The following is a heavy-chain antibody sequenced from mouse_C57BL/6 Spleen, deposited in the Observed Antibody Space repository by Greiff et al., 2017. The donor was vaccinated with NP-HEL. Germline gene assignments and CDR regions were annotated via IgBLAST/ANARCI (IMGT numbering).Heavy chain of an antibody. Sequence: VQLQQSGPGLVKPSQSLSLTCSVTGYSITSGYYWNWIRQFPGNKLEWMGYISYDGSNNYNPSLKNRISITRDTSKNQFFLKLNSVTTEDTATYYCAREGSSGYFDYWGQGTTLTVSS. CDR1: GYSITSGYY. CDR2: ISYDGSN. J-gene: IGHJ2*01. CDR3: AREGSSGYFDY. V-gene: IGHV3-6*01. D-gene: IGHD3-2*02.